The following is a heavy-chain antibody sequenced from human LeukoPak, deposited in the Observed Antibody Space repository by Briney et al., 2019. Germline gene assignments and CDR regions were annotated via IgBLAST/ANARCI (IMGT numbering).Heavy chain of an antibody. CDR3: ARDHDILTGGGHYYYYYGMDV. J-gene: IGHJ6*02. CDR1: GYTFTGYY. D-gene: IGHD3-9*01. CDR2: INPNSGGT. V-gene: IGHV1-2*02. Sequence: ASVKVSCKASGYTFTGYYMHWVRQAPGQGLEWMGWINPNSGGTNYAQKFQGRVTMTRDTSISTAYMELSRLRSDDTAVYYCARDHDILTGGGHYYYYYGMDVWGQGTTVTVSS.